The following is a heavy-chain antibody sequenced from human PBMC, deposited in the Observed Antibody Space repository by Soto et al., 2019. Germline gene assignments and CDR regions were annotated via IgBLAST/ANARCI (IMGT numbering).Heavy chain of an antibody. CDR3: ARDDVLRDCGSRYGVPLDV. D-gene: IGHD2-15*01. CDR2: IQSGGPT. V-gene: IGHV3-66*01. Sequence: PGGSLRISCAASGFTVSSKYMSWVRQAPGKGLEWVSLIQSGGPTYYADSVKGRFTISRDTSENTLHLQMDSLRAEDTAVYYCARDDVLRDCGSRYGVPLDVWGKRTTVTVAS. CDR1: GFTVSSKY. J-gene: IGHJ6*04.